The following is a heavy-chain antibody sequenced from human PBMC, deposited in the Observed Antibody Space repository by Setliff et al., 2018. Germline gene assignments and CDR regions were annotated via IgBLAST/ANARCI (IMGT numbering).Heavy chain of an antibody. CDR3: VRMSGFLYMDV. J-gene: IGHJ6*03. V-gene: IGHV4-59*01. Sequence: SETLSLTCTVSGDSMSGASIWSWIRQPPGKGLEFMGYVFPSGATKYDPSLKSRLTISVDTSKKQFSLKLTSVTAADTAVYYCVRMSGFLYMDVWGKGTTVTVSS. CDR1: GDSMSGAS. D-gene: IGHD3-3*01. CDR2: VFPSGAT.